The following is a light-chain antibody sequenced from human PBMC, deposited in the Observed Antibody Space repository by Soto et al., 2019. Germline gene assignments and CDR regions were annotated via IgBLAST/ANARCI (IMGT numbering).Light chain of an antibody. CDR2: KAS. V-gene: IGKV1-5*03. Sequence: DIQMTQSPSTLSASVGDRVTITCRASQSISRWLAWYKQTPGKAPKLLSYKASSLESGVPSRFSGSGSGTDFTLTISSLKPDDFETYYCQHYNSYSEAFGQGTKVDI. J-gene: IGKJ1*01. CDR3: QHYNSYSEA. CDR1: QSISRW.